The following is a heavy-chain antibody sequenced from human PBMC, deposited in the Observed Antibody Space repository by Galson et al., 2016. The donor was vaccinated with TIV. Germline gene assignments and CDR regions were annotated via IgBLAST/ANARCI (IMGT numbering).Heavy chain of an antibody. J-gene: IGHJ3*02. Sequence: LRLSCAGSEFIFGSYEMNWVRQAPGKGLEWVSYISASGSRIYYAESLKGRLTISRDNAKNSLYLQMNSLRAEDTAIYYCARGGYSYDPLDAFDIWGQGTMVTVSS. CDR2: ISASGSRI. CDR1: EFIFGSYE. CDR3: ARGGYSYDPLDAFDI. V-gene: IGHV3-48*03. D-gene: IGHD5-18*01.